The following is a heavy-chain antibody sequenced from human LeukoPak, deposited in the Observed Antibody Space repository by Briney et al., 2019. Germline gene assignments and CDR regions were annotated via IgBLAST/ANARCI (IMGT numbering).Heavy chain of an antibody. CDR3: TGFLYSSSSNY. J-gene: IGHJ4*02. D-gene: IGHD6-6*01. CDR1: GFTFSGSA. V-gene: IGHV3-73*01. CDR2: IRSKANSYAT. Sequence: PGGSLRLSCAASGFTFSGSAMHWVRQASGKGLEWVGRIRSKANSYATAYAASVKGRFTISRDDSKNTAYLQMNSLKTEDTAVYYCTGFLYSSSSNYWGQGTLVTVSS.